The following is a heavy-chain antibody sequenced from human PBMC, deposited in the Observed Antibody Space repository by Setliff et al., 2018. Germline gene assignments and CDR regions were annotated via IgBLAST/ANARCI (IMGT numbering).Heavy chain of an antibody. CDR2: VTVYNGNT. J-gene: IGHJ4*02. Sequence: ASVKVSCKASGYTFSNYGVTWVRQAPGQGLEWMGWVTVYNGNTKYAQNLQGRLALTTDISTSTAYMELGSLTTDDTAVYYCARVESMVRGKNILRHFDYWGQGIQVTVSS. V-gene: IGHV1-18*01. D-gene: IGHD3-10*01. CDR3: ARVESMVRGKNILRHFDY. CDR1: GYTFSNYG.